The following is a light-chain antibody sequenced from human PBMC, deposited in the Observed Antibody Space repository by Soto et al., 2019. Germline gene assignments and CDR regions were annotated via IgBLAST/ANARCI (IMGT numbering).Light chain of an antibody. Sequence: QPVLTQPASVSGSPGQSISISCTGTSSDVGAYNFVSWYQQHPGKAPKLMIYEVSNRPSGVSNRFSGSKSGNTASLTISGLQAEDEADYYCSSYTSSSTLVFGSGTKVTVL. V-gene: IGLV2-14*01. J-gene: IGLJ1*01. CDR3: SSYTSSSTLV. CDR2: EVS. CDR1: SSDVGAYNF.